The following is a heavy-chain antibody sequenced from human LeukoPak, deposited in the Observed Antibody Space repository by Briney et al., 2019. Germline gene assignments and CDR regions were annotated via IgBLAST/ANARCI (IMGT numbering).Heavy chain of an antibody. J-gene: IGHJ6*02. Sequence: SVKVSCKASGGTFSSYAISWVRQAPGQGLEWMGRIIPILGIANYAQKFQGRVTITADKSMSTAYMELSSLRSEDTAVYYCARDLCYYDSSGYPERGMDVWGQGTTVTVSS. D-gene: IGHD3-22*01. V-gene: IGHV1-69*04. CDR1: GGTFSSYA. CDR3: ARDLCYYDSSGYPERGMDV. CDR2: IIPILGIA.